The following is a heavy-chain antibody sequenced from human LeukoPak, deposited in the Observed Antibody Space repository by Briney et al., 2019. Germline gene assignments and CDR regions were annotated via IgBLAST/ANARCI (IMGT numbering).Heavy chain of an antibody. J-gene: IGHJ4*02. V-gene: IGHV3-48*01. D-gene: IGHD6-19*01. Sequence: GGSLRLSCAASGFTFSSYSMNWVRQAPGKGLEWVSYISRSSTTIYYADSVKGRFTISRDNAKNSLYLQMNSLRAEDTAVYYCATLISGWSLYWGQGTLVTVSS. CDR2: ISRSSTTI. CDR1: GFTFSSYS. CDR3: ATLISGWSLY.